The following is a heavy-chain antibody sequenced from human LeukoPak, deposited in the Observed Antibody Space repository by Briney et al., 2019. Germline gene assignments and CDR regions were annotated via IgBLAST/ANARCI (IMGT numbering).Heavy chain of an antibody. Sequence: PGRSLRLSCAASGFTFSSYGMHWVRQAPGKGREWVAVLSYDGSNKYYADSVKGRFTISRDNSKNALYLQMNSLRAEDTAVYDCAKEKEWFGESIVATIFDYWGQGTLVTVSS. D-gene: IGHD5-12*01. CDR3: AKEKEWFGESIVATIFDY. CDR1: GFTFSSYG. CDR2: LSYDGSNK. V-gene: IGHV3-30*18. J-gene: IGHJ4*02.